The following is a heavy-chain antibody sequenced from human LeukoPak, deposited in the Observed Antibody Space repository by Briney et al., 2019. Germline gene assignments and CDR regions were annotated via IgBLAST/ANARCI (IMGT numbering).Heavy chain of an antibody. D-gene: IGHD2-21*01. Sequence: GGSLRLSCGVSGFSVSNNHMSWVRQAPGKGLEWLSVLFSGASTNCADSVKGRFTISRDQSKNTLFLQMNNLRVEDTAVYYCTRDPVTYCGGDCWDQGTLVTVSS. CDR3: TRDPVTYCGGDC. CDR2: LFSGAST. V-gene: IGHV3-53*01. J-gene: IGHJ4*02. CDR1: GFSVSNNH.